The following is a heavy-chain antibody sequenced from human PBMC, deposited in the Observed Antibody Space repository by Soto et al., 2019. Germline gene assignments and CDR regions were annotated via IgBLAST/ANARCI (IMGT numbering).Heavy chain of an antibody. J-gene: IGHJ4*02. V-gene: IGHV1-69*05. CDR2: IIPIFGTA. CDR1: GGTFSSYA. Sequence: ASVKVSCKASGGTFSSYAISWVRQAPGQGLEWMGGIIPIFGTANYAQKFQGRVTITTDKSTSTAYMGLSSLRSEDTAVYYCASAEKGIAAAGNLDYWGQGTLVTVSS. D-gene: IGHD6-13*01. CDR3: ASAEKGIAAAGNLDY.